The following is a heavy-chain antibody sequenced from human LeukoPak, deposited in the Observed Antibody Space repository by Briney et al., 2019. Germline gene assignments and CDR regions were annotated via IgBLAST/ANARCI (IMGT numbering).Heavy chain of an antibody. CDR2: INPSGGST. Sequence: ASVKVSCKASGGTFSSYAISWVRQAPGQGLEWMGIINPSGGSTSYAQKFQGRVTMTRDTSTSTVYMELSSLRSEDTAVYYCARDSAVADFDYWGQGTLVTVSS. J-gene: IGHJ4*02. CDR1: GGTFSSYA. CDR3: ARDSAVADFDY. D-gene: IGHD6-19*01. V-gene: IGHV1-46*01.